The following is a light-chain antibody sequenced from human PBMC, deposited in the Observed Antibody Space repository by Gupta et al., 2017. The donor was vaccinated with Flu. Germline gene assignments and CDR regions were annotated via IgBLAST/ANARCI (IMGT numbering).Light chain of an antibody. J-gene: IGKJ1*01. CDR1: QSIRTY. CDR3: QQSNGNPRT. Sequence: IHVTPAPSSLSASAGERVTITCRASQSIRTYLQWYQEKPEKAPKLLIYAASSLNTGVPSRFSGSGSGTDFTLTISSLEAEDAAAYYCQQSNGNPRTFGQGTKVEIK. CDR2: AAS. V-gene: IGKV1-39*01.